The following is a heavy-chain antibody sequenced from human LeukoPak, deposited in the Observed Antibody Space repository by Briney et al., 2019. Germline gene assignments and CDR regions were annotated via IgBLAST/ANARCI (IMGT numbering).Heavy chain of an antibody. CDR2: INWNGGST. V-gene: IGHV3-20*01. CDR1: EFTFDDYG. J-gene: IGHJ5*02. Sequence: GGSLRLSCAASEFTFDDYGMSWVRQAPGKGLEWVSGINWNGGSTGYADSVKGRFTISRDNAKNSLYLQMNSLRAEDTALYHCARVGFLFEIAAAGTWYWFDPWGQGTLVTVSS. CDR3: ARVGFLFEIAAAGTWYWFDP. D-gene: IGHD6-13*01.